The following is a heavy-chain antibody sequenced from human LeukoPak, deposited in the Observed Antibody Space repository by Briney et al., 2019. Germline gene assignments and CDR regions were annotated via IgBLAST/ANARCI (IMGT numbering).Heavy chain of an antibody. CDR1: GYTFSGYY. CDR2: INTNTGNP. CDR3: ARWDYDSSGYALYYFDY. V-gene: IGHV7-4-1*02. Sequence: ASVKVSCKASGYTFSGYYMNWVRQAPGQGLEWMGWINTNTGNPTYAQGFTGRFVFSLDTSVSTAYLQISSLKAEDTAVYYCARWDYDSSGYALYYFDYWGQGTLVTVSS. D-gene: IGHD3-22*01. J-gene: IGHJ4*02.